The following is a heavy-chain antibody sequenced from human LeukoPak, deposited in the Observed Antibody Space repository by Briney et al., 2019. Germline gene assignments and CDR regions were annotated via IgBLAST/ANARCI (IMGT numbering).Heavy chain of an antibody. CDR1: GGTFSSYA. D-gene: IGHD5-24*01. Sequence: GASVKVSCKASGGTFSSYAISWVRQAPGQGLEWMGGIIPIFGTANYAQKFQGRVTITADESTSTAYVELSSLRSEDTAVYYCARDGAEYIEMATLKFDYWGQGTLVTVSS. CDR3: ARDGAEYIEMATLKFDY. J-gene: IGHJ4*02. CDR2: IIPIFGTA. V-gene: IGHV1-69*13.